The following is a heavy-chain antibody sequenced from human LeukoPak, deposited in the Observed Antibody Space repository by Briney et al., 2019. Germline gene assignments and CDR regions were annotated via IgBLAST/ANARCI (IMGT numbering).Heavy chain of an antibody. CDR2: IYSGGST. V-gene: IGHV3-53*01. Sequence: PGGSLRLSCAASGFTVSNNYISWDRQAPGKGLEWVAVIYSGGSTKYADSVKARFTISRDNSKNTVYLQMNSLRADDTAVYYCARATLDNWGQGTLVTVSS. CDR1: GFTVSNNY. J-gene: IGHJ4*02. CDR3: ARATLDN.